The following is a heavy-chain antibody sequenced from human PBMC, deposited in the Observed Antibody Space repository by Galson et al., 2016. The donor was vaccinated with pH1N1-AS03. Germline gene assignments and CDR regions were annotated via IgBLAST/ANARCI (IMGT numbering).Heavy chain of an antibody. CDR2: IYYSGTT. Sequence: SETLSLTCSVSGAPITSGSHYWTWIRQLPGKGLEWIGYIYYSGTTKFNPSLATRGTMSVDRSQSQFSLNLMSVTAADTAVYYCARDGQRWPHYYHLDVWGQGTTVTVSS. D-gene: IGHD3-3*01. CDR3: ARDGQRWPHYYHLDV. CDR1: GAPITSGSHY. J-gene: IGHJ6*02. V-gene: IGHV4-61*01.